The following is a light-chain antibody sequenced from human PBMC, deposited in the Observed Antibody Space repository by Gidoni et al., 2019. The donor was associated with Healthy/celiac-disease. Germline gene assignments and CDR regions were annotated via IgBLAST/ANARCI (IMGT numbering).Light chain of an antibody. CDR1: QSVSST. Sequence: IVMTQSPATPAVSPGERATLSCRASQSVSSTLAWYQQQPGQAPRLLIYGASTRATGIPARFSGSGSGTEFTLTISSMQSEDFAVYYCQQYNTWPYTFGQGTKLEIK. CDR2: GAS. J-gene: IGKJ2*01. V-gene: IGKV3-15*01. CDR3: QQYNTWPYT.